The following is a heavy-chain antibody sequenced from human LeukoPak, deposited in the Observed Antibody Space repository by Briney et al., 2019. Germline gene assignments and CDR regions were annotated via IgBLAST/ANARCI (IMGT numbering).Heavy chain of an antibody. V-gene: IGHV4-59*01. CDR3: ARALYYDFWSYMDV. CDR1: GGSISNYY. D-gene: IGHD3-3*01. Sequence: SETLSLTCTVSGGSISNYYWSWIRQPPGKGLEWIGYIYYSGSTNYNPSLKSRVTISVDTSKNQFSLKLSSVTAADTAAYYCARALYYDFWSYMDVWGKGTTVTVSS. J-gene: IGHJ6*03. CDR2: IYYSGST.